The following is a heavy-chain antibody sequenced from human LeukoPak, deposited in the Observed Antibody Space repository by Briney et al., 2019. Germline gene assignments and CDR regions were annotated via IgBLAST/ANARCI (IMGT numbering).Heavy chain of an antibody. CDR2: IYYSGST. J-gene: IGHJ4*02. CDR3: ARHDRGYYDSSGYYRPGVDFDY. D-gene: IGHD3-22*01. V-gene: IGHV4-59*08. Sequence: NPSETLSLTCTVSGGSICSYYWSWIRQPPGKGLEWMGYIYYSGSTNYNPSLKSRVTISVHTSKNQSSLKLSSVTAADTAVYYCARHDRGYYDSSGYYRPGVDFDYWGQGTLVTVSS. CDR1: GGSICSYY.